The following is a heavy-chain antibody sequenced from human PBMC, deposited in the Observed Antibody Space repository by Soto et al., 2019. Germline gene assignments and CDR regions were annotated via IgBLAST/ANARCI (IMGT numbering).Heavy chain of an antibody. J-gene: IGHJ3*02. D-gene: IGHD4-17*01. CDR3: AHPRGYGVFDAYDI. CDR1: GFTFSTYA. CDR2: ISGSGDST. V-gene: IGHV3-23*01. Sequence: GGSLRLSCAACGFTFSTYAMSWVRQAPGKGLEWVSAISGSGDSTYSADSVRGRFTISRDNSINTLYLQMNNLGNEDTAVYYCAHPRGYGVFDAYDIWGQGTVVTVSS.